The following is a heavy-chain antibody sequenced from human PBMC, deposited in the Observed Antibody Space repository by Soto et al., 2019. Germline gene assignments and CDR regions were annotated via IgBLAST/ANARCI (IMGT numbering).Heavy chain of an antibody. D-gene: IGHD3-3*01. CDR3: ARGRMTIFGVVNNNFDY. V-gene: IGHV3-33*01. Sequence: GGSLRLSCAASGFPFSRYGMHRVRQAPGKGMEWVAVIWYDGSNKYYADSVKGRFTISRDNSKNTLYLQMNSLRAEDTAVYYCARGRMTIFGVVNNNFDYWGQGSRVGVSS. CDR1: GFPFSRYG. J-gene: IGHJ4*02. CDR2: IWYDGSNK.